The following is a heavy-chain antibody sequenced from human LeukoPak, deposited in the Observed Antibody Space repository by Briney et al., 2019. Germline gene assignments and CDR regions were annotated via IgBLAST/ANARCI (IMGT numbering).Heavy chain of an antibody. CDR2: ISAYNGNT. D-gene: IGHD3-10*01. Sequence: ASVKVSCKASGYTFTSYGTSWVRQAPGQGLEWMGWISAYNGNTNYAQKLQGRVTMTTDTSTSTAYMELRSLRSDDTAVYYCARGSMVRGVRENYYYYYGMDVWGQGTTVTVSS. V-gene: IGHV1-18*01. CDR1: GYTFTSYG. J-gene: IGHJ6*02. CDR3: ARGSMVRGVRENYYYYYGMDV.